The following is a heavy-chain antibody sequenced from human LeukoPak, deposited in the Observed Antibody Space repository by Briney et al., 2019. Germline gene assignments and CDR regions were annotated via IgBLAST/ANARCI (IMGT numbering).Heavy chain of an antibody. CDR3: ASSSGGSYEDWFDP. V-gene: IGHV1-46*01. CDR1: GYTFTSYY. J-gene: IGHJ5*02. D-gene: IGHD1-26*01. CDR2: IYPSGGST. Sequence: ASVNVSCKASGYTFTSYYMHWVRQAPGQGLEWMGVIYPSGGSTSYAQKFQGRVTMTRDTSTSTVYMELSSLRSEDTAVYYCASSSGGSYEDWFDPWGQGTLVTVSS.